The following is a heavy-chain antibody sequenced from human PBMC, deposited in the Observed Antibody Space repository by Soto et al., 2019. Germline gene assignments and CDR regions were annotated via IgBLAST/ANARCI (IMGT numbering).Heavy chain of an antibody. D-gene: IGHD2-15*01. Sequence: PSETLSLTCTVSGGSISSGNYYWSWIRQPPGKGLEWIGFIPYSGSTYYSTSLKSRVTISVDTSKSQFSLNLSFVTAADTAVYYCATMGTPATGLYFFDYWGQGSLVTVSS. CDR3: ATMGTPATGLYFFDY. CDR2: IPYSGST. V-gene: IGHV4-30-4*01. J-gene: IGHJ4*02. CDR1: GGSISSGNYY.